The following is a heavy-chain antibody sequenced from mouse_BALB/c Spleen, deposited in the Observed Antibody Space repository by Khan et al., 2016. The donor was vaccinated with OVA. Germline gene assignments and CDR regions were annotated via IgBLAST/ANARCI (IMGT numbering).Heavy chain of an antibody. D-gene: IGHD4-1*01. CDR2: ISSGGDYT. CDR3: ASHLTGSVAY. Sequence: EVELVESGGDLVKPGGSLKLSCAASGFTFSSYGMSWVRQTPDKRLEWVATISSGGDYTYYPDSVKGRFTISRDNDKNTLYLQMSSLKSEDTAMYYCASHLTGSVAYWGQGTLVTVSA. J-gene: IGHJ3*01. V-gene: IGHV5-6*01. CDR1: GFTFSSYG.